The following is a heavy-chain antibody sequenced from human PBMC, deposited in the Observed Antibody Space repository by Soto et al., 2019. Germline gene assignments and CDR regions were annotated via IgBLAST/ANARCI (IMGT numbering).Heavy chain of an antibody. CDR2: INSDGSST. CDR3: ARLPVVCGGDCKKHWYFDL. D-gene: IGHD2-21*02. J-gene: IGHJ2*01. CDR1: GFTFSSYW. V-gene: IGHV3-74*01. Sequence: GGSLRLSCAASGFTFSSYWMHWVRQAPGKGLVWVSRINSDGSSTSYADSVKGRFTISRDNAKNTLYLQMNSLRAEDTAVYYCARLPVVCGGDCKKHWYFDLWGRGTLVTVSS.